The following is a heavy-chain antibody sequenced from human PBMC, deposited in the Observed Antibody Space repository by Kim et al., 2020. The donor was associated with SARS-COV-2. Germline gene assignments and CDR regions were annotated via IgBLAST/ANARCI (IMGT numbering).Heavy chain of an antibody. J-gene: IGHJ4*02. CDR3: ARDWNSDYVFDD. D-gene: IGHD4-4*01. V-gene: IGHV3-66*01. Sequence: YADSVKGRFTISREHSKNQLYLQMNSLKVEDSAMYFCARDWNSDYVFDDWGQGTLVTVSS.